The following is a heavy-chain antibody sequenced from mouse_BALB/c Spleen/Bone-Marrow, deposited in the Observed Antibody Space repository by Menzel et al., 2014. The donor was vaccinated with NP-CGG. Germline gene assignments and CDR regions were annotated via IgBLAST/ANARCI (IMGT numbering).Heavy chain of an antibody. V-gene: IGHV5-17*02. CDR3: TRGGIWEDFDH. D-gene: IGHD4-1*01. CDR1: GFTFSSFG. CDR2: ISSGTSTI. Sequence: EVKLMESGGGLVQPGGSRKLSCAASGFTFSSFGMHWVRQAPERGLEWVAYISSGTSTIFYAGTVEGRFTLSRDHPKNTLFLQRTSRRSEDTAMYDCTRGGIWEDFDHWGQGTTLTVSS. J-gene: IGHJ2*01.